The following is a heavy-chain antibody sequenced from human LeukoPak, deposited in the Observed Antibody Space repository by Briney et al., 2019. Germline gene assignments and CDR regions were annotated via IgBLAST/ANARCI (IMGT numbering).Heavy chain of an antibody. V-gene: IGHV3-53*01. CDR1: GFTVSSNY. CDR2: IYSGGST. D-gene: IGHD2-15*01. CDR3: ARVTLVAGGPAGFDY. J-gene: IGHJ4*02. Sequence: GGSLRLSCAASGFTVSSNYMSWVRQAPGKGLEWVSVIYSGGSTYYADSVKGRFTISRDNPKNTLYLQMNSLRAEDTAVYYCARVTLVAGGPAGFDYWGQGTLVTVSS.